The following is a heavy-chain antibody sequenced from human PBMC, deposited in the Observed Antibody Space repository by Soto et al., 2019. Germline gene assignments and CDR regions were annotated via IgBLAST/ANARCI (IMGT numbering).Heavy chain of an antibody. Sequence: PSETLSLTCTVSGGSISSSSYYWGWIRQPPGKGLEWIGSIFYSGSTYYNPSLKSRVTISVDTSKNQFSLKLSSVTAADTAVYYCACIFSGGYSYGLDSSGMDALGQGATVTVS. CDR1: GGSISSSSYY. V-gene: IGHV4-39*01. CDR3: ACIFSGGYSYGLDSSGMDA. J-gene: IGHJ6*02. CDR2: IFYSGST. D-gene: IGHD5-18*01.